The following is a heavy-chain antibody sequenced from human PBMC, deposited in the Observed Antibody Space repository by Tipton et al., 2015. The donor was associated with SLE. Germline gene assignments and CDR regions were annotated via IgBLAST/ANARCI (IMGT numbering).Heavy chain of an antibody. CDR1: GFTFSSYA. CDR2: ISSNGGST. D-gene: IGHD3-22*01. J-gene: IGHJ3*02. V-gene: IGHV3-64D*06. Sequence: GSLRLSCSASGFTFSSYAMHWVRQAPGKGLEYVSAISSNGGSTYYADSVKGRFTISRDNSKNTLYLQMSSLRAEDTAVYYCARRTPHPYYYDSSGYDDAFDIWGQGTMVTVSS. CDR3: ARRTPHPYYYDSSGYDDAFDI.